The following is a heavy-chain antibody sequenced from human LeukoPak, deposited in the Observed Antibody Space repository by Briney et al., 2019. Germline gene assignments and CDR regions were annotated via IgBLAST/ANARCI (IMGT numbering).Heavy chain of an antibody. CDR2: ISSSSSYI. D-gene: IGHD3-22*01. CDR3: AKELDSSGYYYEFPFDY. Sequence: GGSLRLSCAASGFTFSSYSMNWVRQAPGKGLEWVSSISSSSSYIYYADSVKGRFTISRDNAKNSLYLQMNSLRAEDTAVYYCAKELDSSGYYYEFPFDYWGQGTLVTVSS. CDR1: GFTFSSYS. J-gene: IGHJ4*02. V-gene: IGHV3-21*01.